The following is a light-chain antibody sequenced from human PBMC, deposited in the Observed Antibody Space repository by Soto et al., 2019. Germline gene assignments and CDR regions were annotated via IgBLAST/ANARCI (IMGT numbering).Light chain of an antibody. V-gene: IGKV1-39*01. CDR1: QSISDY. CDR2: AAS. J-gene: IGKJ1*01. CDR3: QQGFITPWT. Sequence: DIQMTQSPSSLSASVGDRVTITCRASQSISDYLNWYQQIPGKAPKLLISAASSLQSGVPSRFSGSGSETDFTLTISSLQPEDFATYYCQQGFITPWTFGQGTKVEIK.